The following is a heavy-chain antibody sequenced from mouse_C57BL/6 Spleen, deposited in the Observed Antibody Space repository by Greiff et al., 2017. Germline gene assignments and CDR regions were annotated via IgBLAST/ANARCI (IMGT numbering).Heavy chain of an antibody. J-gene: IGHJ4*01. CDR2: IRSKSNNYAT. CDR1: GFSFNTYA. V-gene: IGHV10-1*01. Sequence: EVKLMESGGGLVQPKGSLKLSCAASGFSFNTYAMNWVRQAPGKGLEWVARIRSKSNNYATYYADSVKDRFTISRDDSESMLYLQMNNLKTEDTAMYYCVRGGRYYSNYRDAMDYWGQGTSVTVSS. CDR3: VRGGRYYSNYRDAMDY. D-gene: IGHD2-5*01.